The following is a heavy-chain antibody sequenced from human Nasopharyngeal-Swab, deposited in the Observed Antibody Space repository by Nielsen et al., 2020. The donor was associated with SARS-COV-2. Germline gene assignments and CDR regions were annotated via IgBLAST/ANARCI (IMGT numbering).Heavy chain of an antibody. Sequence: WILQPPGKGLEWIGYIYYSGSTYYNPSLKSRVTISVDTSKNQFSLKLSSVTAADTAVYYCARANSGSYFDYWGQGTLVTVSS. CDR2: IYYSGST. J-gene: IGHJ4*02. D-gene: IGHD1-26*01. CDR3: ARANSGSYFDY. V-gene: IGHV4-31*02.